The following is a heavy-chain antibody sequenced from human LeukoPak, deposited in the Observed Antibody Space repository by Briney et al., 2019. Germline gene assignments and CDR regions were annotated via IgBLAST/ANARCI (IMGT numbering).Heavy chain of an antibody. D-gene: IGHD3-22*01. CDR1: GFTFRSYW. J-gene: IGHJ4*02. CDR3: ARASPPDDYYDRSRLYYFDY. Sequence: GGSLRLSCAASGFTFRSYWMSWVRQAPGKGLEWVANIKQDGSEKYYVDSVKGRFTISRDNAKNSLYLQMNSLRAEDTAVYYCARASPPDDYYDRSRLYYFDYWGQGTLVTVSS. CDR2: IKQDGSEK. V-gene: IGHV3-7*01.